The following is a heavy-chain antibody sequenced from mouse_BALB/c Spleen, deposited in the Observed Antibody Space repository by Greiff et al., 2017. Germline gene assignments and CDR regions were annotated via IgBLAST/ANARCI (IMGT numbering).Heavy chain of an antibody. D-gene: IGHD1-2*01. Sequence: EVKLVESGGGLVKPGGSLKLSCAASGFTFSDYYMYWVRQTPEKRLEWVATISDGGSYTYYPDSVKGRFTISRDNAKNNLYLQMSSLKSEDTAMYYCARDVTTADYYAMDYWGQGTSVTVSS. CDR1: GFTFSDYY. J-gene: IGHJ4*01. CDR2: ISDGGSYT. CDR3: ARDVTTADYYAMDY. V-gene: IGHV5-4*02.